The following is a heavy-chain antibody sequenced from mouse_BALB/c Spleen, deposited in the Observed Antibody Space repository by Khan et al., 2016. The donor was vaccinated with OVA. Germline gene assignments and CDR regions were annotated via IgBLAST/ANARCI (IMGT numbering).Heavy chain of an antibody. CDR1: GYTFTSYG. Sequence: QVQLQQPGPELVKPGALVKMSCKASGYTFTSYGINWVRQRPGQGLERIGWIYPGDGSNKYNEKFKGQATPTADKSSSTAYMQRGSLTSESSAVYICARGGYGTFAYWGQETLVTVSA. CDR3: ARGGYGTFAY. D-gene: IGHD1-2*01. CDR2: IYPGDGSN. J-gene: IGHJ3*01. V-gene: IGHV1S56*01.